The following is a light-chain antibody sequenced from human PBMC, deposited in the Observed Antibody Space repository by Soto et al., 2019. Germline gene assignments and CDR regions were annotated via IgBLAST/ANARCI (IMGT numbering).Light chain of an antibody. CDR1: TSNIGAGYD. CDR2: ENN. J-gene: IGLJ1*01. Sequence: QSVLTQPPAVSGAPGQRVTISCTGSTSNIGAGYDVNWYQQLPGTAPKVLLYENNNRPSGVPDRFSGSKSDISASLAIAGLQAEDEADYYCQSYDNRLSDYVFGRGTKVTVL. CDR3: QSYDNRLSDYV. V-gene: IGLV1-40*01.